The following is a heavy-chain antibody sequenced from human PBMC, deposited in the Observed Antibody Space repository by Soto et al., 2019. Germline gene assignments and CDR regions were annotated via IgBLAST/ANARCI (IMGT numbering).Heavy chain of an antibody. Sequence: GGSLRLSCAASGFTFSSYAVSWVRQAPGKGLEWVSAISGSGGSTYYADSVKGRFTISRDNSKNTLYLQMNCLRAEDTAVYYCARDSELRGNSYYYYMDVWGKGTTVTVSS. V-gene: IGHV3-23*01. CDR1: GFTFSSYA. CDR2: ISGSGGST. J-gene: IGHJ6*03. CDR3: ARDSELRGNSYYYYMDV. D-gene: IGHD1-7*01.